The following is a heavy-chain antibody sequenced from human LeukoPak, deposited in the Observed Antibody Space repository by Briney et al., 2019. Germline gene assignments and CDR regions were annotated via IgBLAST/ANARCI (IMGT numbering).Heavy chain of an antibody. CDR3: ARGTIAVAGLFDY. Sequence: PSETLSLTCTVSGGSISSSSYYWGWIRQPPGKGLEWIGSIYYSGRTYYNPSLKSRVTISVDTSKNQFSLKLSSVTAADTAVYYCARGTIAVAGLFDYWGQGTLVTVSS. CDR2: IYYSGRT. V-gene: IGHV4-39*01. CDR1: GGSISSSSYY. J-gene: IGHJ4*02. D-gene: IGHD6-19*01.